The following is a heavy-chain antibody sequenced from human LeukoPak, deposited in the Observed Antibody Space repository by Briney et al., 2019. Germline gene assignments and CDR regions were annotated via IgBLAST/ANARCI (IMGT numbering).Heavy chain of an antibody. CDR1: GGSISSSY. CDR2: MYYSGST. J-gene: IGHJ4*02. V-gene: IGHV4-59*01. CDR3: AREYRSGVDY. D-gene: IGHD6-19*01. Sequence: PSETLSLTRTVSGGSISSSYWSWIRQPPGKGLEWIGYMYYSGSTNYNPSLKSRVTISVDTSKNQFSLKLSSVTAADTAVYYCAREYRSGVDYWGQGTLVTVSS.